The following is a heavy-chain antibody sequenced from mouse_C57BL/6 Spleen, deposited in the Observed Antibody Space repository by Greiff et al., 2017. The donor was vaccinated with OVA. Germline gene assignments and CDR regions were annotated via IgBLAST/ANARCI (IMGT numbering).Heavy chain of an antibody. CDR1: GFSLTSYG. CDR2: IWSGGST. CDR3: AIHYDGYYDAMDY. Sequence: QVQLKESGPGLVQPSQSLSITCTVSGFSLTSYGVHWVRQPPGKGLEWLGVIWSGGSTDYNAAFISRLSISKDNSKSQVFFKMNSLQADDTAIYYCAIHYDGYYDAMDYWGQGTSVTVSS. V-gene: IGHV2-4*01. J-gene: IGHJ4*01. D-gene: IGHD2-3*01.